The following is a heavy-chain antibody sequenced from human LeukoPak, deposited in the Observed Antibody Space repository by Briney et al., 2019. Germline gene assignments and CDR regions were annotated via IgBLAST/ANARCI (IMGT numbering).Heavy chain of an antibody. J-gene: IGHJ5*02. V-gene: IGHV4-59*08. CDR2: IYYSGNT. CDR1: GGSITSYY. CDR3: ARHLGYCSTTSCQPGFDP. D-gene: IGHD2-2*01. Sequence: SETLSLTCTVSGGSITSYYWSWIRQPPGKGLEWIGYIYYSGNTNYNPSLKSRVTISVDMSKNQFSLKLSSVTAADTAVYYCARHLGYCSTTSCQPGFDPWGQGTLVTVSS.